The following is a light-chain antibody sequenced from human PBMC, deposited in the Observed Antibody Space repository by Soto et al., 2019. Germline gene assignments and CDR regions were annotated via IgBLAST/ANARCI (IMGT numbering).Light chain of an antibody. J-gene: IGKJ1*01. Sequence: ERVMTQSPATLSVSPGERATLSCRASQSVSSNLAWYQQKPGQAPRLLIYGASTRATGIPARFSGSGSGTEFTLTISSLQSEDFAVYYCQQYNNWPQTFGHGTKVELK. CDR3: QQYNNWPQT. CDR2: GAS. V-gene: IGKV3-15*01. CDR1: QSVSSN.